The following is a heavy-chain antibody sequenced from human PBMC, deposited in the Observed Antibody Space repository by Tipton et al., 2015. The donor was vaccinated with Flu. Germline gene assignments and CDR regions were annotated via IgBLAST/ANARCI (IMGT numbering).Heavy chain of an antibody. CDR2: VFHSGLT. V-gene: IGHV4-39*07. CDR1: GGSINSTTHY. D-gene: IGHD3-22*01. CDR3: ARDPAGYYDNSAYYIFDY. Sequence: TLSLTCTVSGGSINSTTHYWGWVRQPPGKGLEWIATVFHSGLTYYNPSLKSRVTTSVDTSKNQFSLKLSSVTAADTAVYYCARDPAGYYDNSAYYIFDYWGQGTLVTVSS. J-gene: IGHJ4*02.